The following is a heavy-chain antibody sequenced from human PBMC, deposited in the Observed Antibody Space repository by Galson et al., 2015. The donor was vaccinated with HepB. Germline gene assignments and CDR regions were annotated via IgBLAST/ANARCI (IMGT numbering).Heavy chain of an antibody. CDR1: GDSVSSNTAA. V-gene: IGHV6-1*01. CDR3: AGGTYGDYRYGMDV. CDR2: TCYRSKWYN. J-gene: IGHJ6*02. D-gene: IGHD4-17*01. Sequence: CAISGDSVSSNTAAWNWIRQSPSRGLEWLGRTCYRSKWYNDYAASVKSRITINPDTSKNQFSLQLNSVTPDDTAVYYCAGGTYGDYRYGMDVWGQGTTVTVSS.